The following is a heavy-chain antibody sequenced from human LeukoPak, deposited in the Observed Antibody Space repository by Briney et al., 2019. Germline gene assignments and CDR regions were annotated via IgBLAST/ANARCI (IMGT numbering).Heavy chain of an antibody. CDR1: GGSISSSSYY. V-gene: IGHV4-39*01. J-gene: IGHJ4*02. CDR2: IYYSGST. Sequence: SETLSLTCTVSGGSISSSSYYWGWIRQPPGKGLGWIGSIYYSGSTYYNPSLKSRVTISVDTSKNQFSLKLSSVTAADTAVYYCARHRGYSSSWYEFWGQGTLVTVSS. CDR3: ARHRGYSSSWYEF. D-gene: IGHD6-13*01.